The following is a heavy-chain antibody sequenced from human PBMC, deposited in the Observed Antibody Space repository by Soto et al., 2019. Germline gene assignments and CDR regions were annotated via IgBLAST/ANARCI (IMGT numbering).Heavy chain of an antibody. D-gene: IGHD2-2*01. CDR2: IIPIFGTA. CDR3: FGYCSSTSCSREPYYYGMDV. Sequence: SVKVSCKASGGTFSSYAISWVRQAPGQGLEWMGGIIPIFGTANYAQKFQGRVTITADESTSTAYMELSSLRSEDTAVYYCFGYCSSTSCSREPYYYGMDVWGQGTTVTVS. V-gene: IGHV1-69*13. J-gene: IGHJ6*02. CDR1: GGTFSSYA.